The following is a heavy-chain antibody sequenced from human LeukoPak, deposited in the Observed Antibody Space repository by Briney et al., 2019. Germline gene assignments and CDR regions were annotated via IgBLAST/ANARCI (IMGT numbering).Heavy chain of an antibody. CDR1: GGTFSSYA. V-gene: IGHV1-46*01. CDR2: INPSGGST. CDR3: ARDTPIAAAENYYYGMDV. D-gene: IGHD6-13*01. J-gene: IGHJ6*02. Sequence: VASVKVSCKASGGTFSSYAISWVRQAPGQGLEWMGIINPSGGSTSYAQKFQGRVTMTRDTSTSTVYMELSSLRSEDTAVYYCARDTPIAAAENYYYGMDVWGQGTTVTVSS.